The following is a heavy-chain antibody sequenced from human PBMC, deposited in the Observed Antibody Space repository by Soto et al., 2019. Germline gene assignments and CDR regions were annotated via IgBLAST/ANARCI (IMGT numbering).Heavy chain of an antibody. V-gene: IGHV3-33*01. CDR2: IWYDGSNK. D-gene: IGHD2-2*01. CDR1: GFTFSSYG. CDR3: ARDPQPLYCSSTSCPLQQQLDDAFDI. J-gene: IGHJ3*02. Sequence: GGSLRLSCAASGFTFSSYGMHWVRQAPGKGLEWVAVIWYDGSNKYYADSVKGRFTISRDNSKNTLYLQMNSLRAEDTAVYYCARDPQPLYCSSTSCPLQQQLDDAFDIWGQGTMVTVSS.